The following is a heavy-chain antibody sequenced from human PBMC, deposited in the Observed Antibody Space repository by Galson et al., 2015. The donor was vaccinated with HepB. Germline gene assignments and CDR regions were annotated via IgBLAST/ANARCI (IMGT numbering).Heavy chain of an antibody. CDR3: ARDGPGLTYYDILTGYSGAEYFQH. CDR1: GFTVSSNY. J-gene: IGHJ1*01. CDR2: IYSGGST. V-gene: IGHV3-66*01. Sequence: SLRLSCAASGFTVSSNYMSWVRQAPGKGLEWVSVIYSGGSTYYADSVKGRFTISRDNSKNTLYLQMNSLRAEDTAVYYCARDGPGLTYYDILTGYSGAEYFQHWGQGTLVTVSS. D-gene: IGHD3-9*01.